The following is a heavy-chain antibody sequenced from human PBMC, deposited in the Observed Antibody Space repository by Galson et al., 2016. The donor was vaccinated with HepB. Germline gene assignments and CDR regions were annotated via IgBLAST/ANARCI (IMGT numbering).Heavy chain of an antibody. V-gene: IGHV3-53*01. Sequence: SLRLSCAASGFIVSNNYMNWVRQAPGKGLEWVSVIYSSGSTYYADSVKGRFTLSRDNSKNTLYPQMNSLSAEDTAVYYCARGHVARNAASDDWGQGTLVIVSS. D-gene: IGHD5-12*01. CDR3: ARGHVARNAASDD. CDR2: IYSSGST. J-gene: IGHJ4*02. CDR1: GFIVSNNY.